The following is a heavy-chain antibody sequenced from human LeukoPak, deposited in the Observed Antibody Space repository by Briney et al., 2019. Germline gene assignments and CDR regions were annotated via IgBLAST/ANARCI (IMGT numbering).Heavy chain of an antibody. J-gene: IGHJ4*02. CDR3: ARSNYCGGDCYSWDY. D-gene: IGHD2-21*02. Sequence: SETLSLTCTVFGGSISSSSYYWGWIRQPPGKGLEWIGYIYYSGTTNYNPSLKSRVTISVDTSKNQFSLKLTSVTAADTAVYYCARSNYCGGDCYSWDYWGQGTLVTVSS. V-gene: IGHV4-61*05. CDR2: IYYSGTT. CDR1: GGSISSSSYY.